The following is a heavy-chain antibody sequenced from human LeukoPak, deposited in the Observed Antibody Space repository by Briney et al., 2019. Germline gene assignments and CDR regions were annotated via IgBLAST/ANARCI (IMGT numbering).Heavy chain of an antibody. CDR1: GGSISSYY. D-gene: IGHD3-10*01. CDR2: IYYSGST. J-gene: IGHJ5*02. V-gene: IGHV4-59*01. Sequence: PSETLSLTCTVSGGSISSYYWSWIRQPPGKGLEWIGYIYYSGSTNYNPSLKSRVTLSVDTSKNQFSLKLSSVTAADTAVYYCARAIYGNWFDPWGQGTLVTVSS. CDR3: ARAIYGNWFDP.